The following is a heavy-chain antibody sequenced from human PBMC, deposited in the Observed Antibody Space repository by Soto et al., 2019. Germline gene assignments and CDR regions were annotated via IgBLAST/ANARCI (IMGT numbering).Heavy chain of an antibody. CDR3: ARGIAAAVSPFDY. V-gene: IGHV1-69*13. J-gene: IGHJ4*02. Sequence: ASVKVSCKASGGPFSSYAISWVRQAPGQGLEWMGGIIPIFGTANYAQKFQGRVTITADESTSTAYMELSSLRSEDTAVYYCARGIAAAVSPFDYWGQGTLVTVSS. CDR1: GGPFSSYA. CDR2: IIPIFGTA. D-gene: IGHD6-13*01.